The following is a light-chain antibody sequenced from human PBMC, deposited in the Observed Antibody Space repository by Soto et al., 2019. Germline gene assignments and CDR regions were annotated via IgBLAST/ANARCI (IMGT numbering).Light chain of an antibody. CDR1: SGDVGGYNS. V-gene: IGLV2-14*01. CDR2: EVS. J-gene: IGLJ2*01. Sequence: QSVVTQPASVSGSPGPSITLSCTRTSGDVGGYNSVSWYQQQPGKALLLMIYEVSNRPSGVSNRFSGSKSGNTAARTISGLQAEDEADYYCSSYTSSSTLVVFGGGTKLTVL. CDR3: SSYTSSSTLVV.